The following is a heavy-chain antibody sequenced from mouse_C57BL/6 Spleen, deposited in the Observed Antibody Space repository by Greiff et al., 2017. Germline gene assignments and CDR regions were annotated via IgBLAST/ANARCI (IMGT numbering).Heavy chain of an antibody. CDR1: GFTFSDYG. V-gene: IGHV5-17*01. J-gene: IGHJ2*01. CDR3: ARQAFYYYGSSYYYFDY. Sequence: EVQLVESGGGLVKPGGSLKLSCAASGFTFSDYGMHWVRQAPEKGLEWVAYISSGSSTIYYADTVKGRFTISRDNAKNTLFLQMTSLRSEDTAMYYCARQAFYYYGSSYYYFDYGGQGTTLTVSS. D-gene: IGHD1-1*01. CDR2: ISSGSSTI.